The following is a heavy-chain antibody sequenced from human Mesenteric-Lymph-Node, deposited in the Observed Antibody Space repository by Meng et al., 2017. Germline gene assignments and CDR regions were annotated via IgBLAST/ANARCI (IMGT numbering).Heavy chain of an antibody. CDR2: ISSSSSII. CDR1: GFTFSSYE. Sequence: GESLKISCAASGFTFSSYEMNWVRQAPGKGLEWVSYISSSSSIIYYADSVKGRFTISRDNSKNTLYLQMSSLRAEDTAVYYCAKARDPNPHTHLRGFDYWGQGTLVTVSS. V-gene: IGHV3-48*03. CDR3: AKARDPNPHTHLRGFDY. J-gene: IGHJ4*02.